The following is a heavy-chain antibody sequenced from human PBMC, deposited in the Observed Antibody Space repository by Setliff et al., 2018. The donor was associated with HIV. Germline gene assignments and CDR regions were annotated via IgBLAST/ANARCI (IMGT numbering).Heavy chain of an antibody. D-gene: IGHD2-2*01. CDR2: INPSGGST. V-gene: IGHV1-46*01. CDR1: GYTFTNYA. J-gene: IGHJ6*03. Sequence: GASVKVSGKASGYTFTNYAMHWVRQAPGQGLEWMGLINPSGGSTSYAQKFQGRVTITADKSTSTAYMELRSLRSEDTAVYYCARGPGHLLSLRYYYFYMDVWGNGTTVTVSS. CDR3: ARGPGHLLSLRYYYFYMDV.